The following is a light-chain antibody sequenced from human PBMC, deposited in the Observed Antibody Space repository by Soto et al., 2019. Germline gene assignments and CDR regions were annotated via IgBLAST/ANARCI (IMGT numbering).Light chain of an antibody. V-gene: IGKV3-15*01. J-gene: IGKJ2*01. CDR2: GAS. CDR1: QSVNSD. Sequence: EIVLTQSPATLSVSPGNRATLSCRASQSVNSDLAWYQQKPGQAPRLFIYGASTRATGTPTRFSGSGSGTEFTLTISSLQSEDFAVYFCQQYNNWPPYTFGQGTKLEIK. CDR3: QQYNNWPPYT.